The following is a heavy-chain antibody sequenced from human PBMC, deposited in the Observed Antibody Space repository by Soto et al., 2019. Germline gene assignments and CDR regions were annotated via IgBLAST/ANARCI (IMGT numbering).Heavy chain of an antibody. CDR1: GFTFSSYA. Sequence: PGGSLRLSCAASGFTFSSYAMSWVRQAPGEGLEWVSAISGSGGSTYYADSVKGRFTISRDNSKNTLYLQMNSLRAEDTAVYYCAKGTYSSGWYLNIDYWGQGTLVTVSS. CDR3: AKGTYSSGWYLNIDY. J-gene: IGHJ4*02. CDR2: ISGSGGST. D-gene: IGHD6-19*01. V-gene: IGHV3-23*01.